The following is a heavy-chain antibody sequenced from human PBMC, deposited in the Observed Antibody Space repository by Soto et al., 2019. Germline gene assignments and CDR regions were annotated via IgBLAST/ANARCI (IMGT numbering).Heavy chain of an antibody. Sequence: QVQLVESGGGLVKPGGSLRLSCAASGFTFSNYYMSWIRHVPGKGLEWLSYISITSSHIDYADSVKGRFTISRDNAKRSLYLEMNNLRAEDTAVYYCARDGMMTPDYFDYWGQGTLVTVSS. CDR2: ISITSSHI. J-gene: IGHJ4*02. CDR1: GFTFSNYY. D-gene: IGHD4-4*01. V-gene: IGHV3-11*06. CDR3: ARDGMMTPDYFDY.